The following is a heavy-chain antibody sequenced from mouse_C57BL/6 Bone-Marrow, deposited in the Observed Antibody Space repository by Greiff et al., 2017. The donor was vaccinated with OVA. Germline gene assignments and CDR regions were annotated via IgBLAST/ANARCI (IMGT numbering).Heavy chain of an antibody. J-gene: IGHJ4*01. Sequence: QVQLQQSGAELVKPGASVKLSCKASGYTFTSYWMHWVKQRPGQGLEWIGMIHPNSGSTNYNEKFKSKATLTVDKSSSTAYMQLSSLTSEDSAVDYYERECETGEMDYWGQGTSVTVSS. V-gene: IGHV1-64*01. CDR3: ERECETGEMDY. CDR2: IHPNSGST. CDR1: GYTFTSYW.